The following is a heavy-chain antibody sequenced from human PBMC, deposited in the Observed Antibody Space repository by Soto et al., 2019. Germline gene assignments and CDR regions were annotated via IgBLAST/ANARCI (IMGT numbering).Heavy chain of an antibody. CDR1: GFNFNIYS. V-gene: IGHV3-48*04. CDR3: AAWPRNAFDI. CDR2: IGGTIKTI. D-gene: IGHD5-12*01. Sequence: EVQLVESGGGLVQPGGSLRLSCAASGFNFNIYSLNWVRQAPGKGLEWISYIGGTIKTIYYADSVQGRFTISRDNAKKSLYLQMNSLRVEDTAVYYCAAWPRNAFDIWGQGTMVTFSS. J-gene: IGHJ3*02.